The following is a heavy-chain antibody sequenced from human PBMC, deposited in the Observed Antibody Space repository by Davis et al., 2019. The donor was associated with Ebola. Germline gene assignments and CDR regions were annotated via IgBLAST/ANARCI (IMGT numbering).Heavy chain of an antibody. D-gene: IGHD3-9*01. V-gene: IGHV3-33*01. CDR2: IWDDGSNK. Sequence: PGGSLRLSCAASGFTLSGYDMNWVRQAPGKGLQWVAVIWDDGSNKYYADSVKGRFTISRDNSKNTLYLQMNSLRAEDTAVYYCARATGLDYWGQETLVTVSS. CDR3: ARATGLDY. J-gene: IGHJ4*02. CDR1: GFTLSGYD.